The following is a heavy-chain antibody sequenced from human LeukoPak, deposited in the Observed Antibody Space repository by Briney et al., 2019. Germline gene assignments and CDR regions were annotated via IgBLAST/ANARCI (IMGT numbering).Heavy chain of an antibody. J-gene: IGHJ4*02. CDR1: GFTVDTNY. Sequence: PGGSLRLSCAASGFTVDTNYMSWVRQAPGKGLDWVSVVYAGGSTYYTESVKGRFSISRDNIKNTVYLQMNSLRAEDTAVYYCARLNTFGGTICGGDCQNFDYWGQGTLVTVSS. CDR2: VYAGGST. D-gene: IGHD2-21*02. CDR3: ARLNTFGGTICGGDCQNFDY. V-gene: IGHV3-66*04.